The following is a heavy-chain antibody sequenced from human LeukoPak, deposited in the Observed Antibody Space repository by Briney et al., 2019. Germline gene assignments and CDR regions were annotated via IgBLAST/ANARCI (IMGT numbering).Heavy chain of an antibody. CDR1: GFTFSSYE. V-gene: IGHV3-48*03. J-gene: IGHJ4*02. Sequence: PGGSLRLSCAASGFTFSSYEMNWVRQAPGKGLEWVSYISSSGSTIYYADSVKGRFTISRDTAKNSVHLQMNSLRVDDTAVYYCARGPDYYYDSSGSFDYWGQGTPVTVSS. D-gene: IGHD3-22*01. CDR3: ARGPDYYYDSSGSFDY. CDR2: ISSSGSTI.